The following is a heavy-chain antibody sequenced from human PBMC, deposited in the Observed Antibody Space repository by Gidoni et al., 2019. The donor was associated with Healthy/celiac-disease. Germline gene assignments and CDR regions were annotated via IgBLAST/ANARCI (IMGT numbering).Heavy chain of an antibody. Sequence: QVQLVESGGGVVQPGRSLRLSCAASGFTFSSYGMHWVRQAPGKGLEGVAVIWYDGSNKYYADSVKGRFTISRDNSKNTLYLQMNSLRAEDTAVYYCARAPLSLEPYYFDYWGQGTLVTVSS. V-gene: IGHV3-33*01. D-gene: IGHD1-1*01. CDR2: IWYDGSNK. CDR1: GFTFSSYG. J-gene: IGHJ4*02. CDR3: ARAPLSLEPYYFDY.